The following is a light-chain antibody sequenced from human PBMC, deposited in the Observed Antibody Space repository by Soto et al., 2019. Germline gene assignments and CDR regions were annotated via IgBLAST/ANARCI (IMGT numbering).Light chain of an antibody. CDR2: DAS. V-gene: IGKV3-11*01. CDR3: QQRSNWPSVPT. CDR1: QSVRNS. Sequence: EIVLTQSPVTLSLSPWERATLFCRASQSVRNSLAWYQQKPGQAPRLLIYDASNRATGIPARFSGSGSGTDFTLTITSLEPEDFAVYYCQQRSNWPSVPTFGGGTKVEI. J-gene: IGKJ4*01.